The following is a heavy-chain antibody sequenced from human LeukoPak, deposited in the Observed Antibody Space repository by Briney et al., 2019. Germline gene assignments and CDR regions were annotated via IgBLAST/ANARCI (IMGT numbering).Heavy chain of an antibody. CDR2: IKSKTDRGTK. J-gene: IGHJ4*02. CDR1: GFTFDNYA. CDR3: TTRRTNGGDY. Sequence: PGGSLRLSCPAYGFTFDNYAMSWVRQAPGKGLEWVGRIKSKTDRGTKDYAAPVKGRFTISRDNSKNTLYLQMNSLKTEDTAVYYCTTRRTNGGDYWGQGTLVTVSS. D-gene: IGHD7-27*01. V-gene: IGHV3-15*01.